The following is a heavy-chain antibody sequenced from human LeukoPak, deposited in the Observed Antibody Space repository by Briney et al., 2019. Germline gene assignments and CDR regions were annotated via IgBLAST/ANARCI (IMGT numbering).Heavy chain of an antibody. V-gene: IGHV3-48*03. Sequence: PGGSLRLSCAASGFTFSSYEMNWVRQAPGKGLEWVSYITSSGSTIYYADSVKGRFTISRDNAKNSLYLQMNSLRAEDTAVYYCARGNGGTRSRYWYFDLWGRGTLVTVSS. J-gene: IGHJ2*01. CDR1: GFTFSSYE. D-gene: IGHD4-23*01. CDR2: ITSSGSTI. CDR3: ARGNGGTRSRYWYFDL.